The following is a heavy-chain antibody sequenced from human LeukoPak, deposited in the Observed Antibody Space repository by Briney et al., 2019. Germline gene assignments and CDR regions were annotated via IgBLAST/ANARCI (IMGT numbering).Heavy chain of an antibody. Sequence: GRSLRLSCAASGITLSNYWMTWVRQAPGKGLEWVANIKQDGSLTHSVDSVKGRFTISRDNAKNSLFFLMDSLGVEDTAVYYCATMDGTGYVGYWGQGTPVTVSS. CDR3: ATMDGTGYVGY. V-gene: IGHV3-7*01. CDR2: IKQDGSLT. CDR1: GITLSNYW. J-gene: IGHJ4*02. D-gene: IGHD2-8*02.